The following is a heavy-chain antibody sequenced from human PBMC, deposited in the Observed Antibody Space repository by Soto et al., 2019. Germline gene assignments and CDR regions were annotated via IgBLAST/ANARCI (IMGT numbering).Heavy chain of an antibody. V-gene: IGHV3-21*01. J-gene: IGHJ2*01. CDR3: AREPYGGNFRSRWYFDL. Sequence: GGSLRLSCAASGFTFSSYSMNWVRQAPGKGLQWVSSISSSSSHIYYADSVKGRFTISRDNAKNSLYLQMNSLRAEDTAVYYCAREPYGGNFRSRWYFDLWGRGTLVTVSS. D-gene: IGHD4-17*01. CDR2: ISSSSSHI. CDR1: GFTFSSYS.